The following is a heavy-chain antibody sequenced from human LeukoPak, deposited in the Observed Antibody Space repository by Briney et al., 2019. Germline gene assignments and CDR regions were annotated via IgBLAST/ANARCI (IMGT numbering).Heavy chain of an antibody. CDR2: FYYSGIT. CDR3: AGGGSGSYPDGAFDF. V-gene: IGHV4-59*08. CDR1: GISISSYY. Sequence: PSETLSLTCTVSGISISSYYWSWIRQPPGKGLEWIGFFYYSGITNYNPSLKSRVTISGDTSKNQFSLKLSSVTAADTAVYYCAGGGSGSYPDGAFDFWGQGTMVTVSS. D-gene: IGHD3-10*01. J-gene: IGHJ3*01.